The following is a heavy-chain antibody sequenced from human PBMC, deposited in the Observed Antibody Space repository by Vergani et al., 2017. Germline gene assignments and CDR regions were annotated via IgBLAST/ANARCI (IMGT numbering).Heavy chain of an antibody. CDR2: VSTGTKSQ. V-gene: IGHV3-48*01. J-gene: IGHJ3*01. D-gene: IGHD2-2*01. CDR1: GFDFSSYI. CDR3: TREYSSTSGRAFDF. Sequence: QLVESGGGWVQPGGSLRLSCVVSGFDFSSYILNWVRQAPGKGLEWVSFVSTGTKSQSYAESVKGRFTISRDSAKNSLYLQMDSLRAEDTAVYYCTREYSSTSGRAFDFWGQGTKVTVSS.